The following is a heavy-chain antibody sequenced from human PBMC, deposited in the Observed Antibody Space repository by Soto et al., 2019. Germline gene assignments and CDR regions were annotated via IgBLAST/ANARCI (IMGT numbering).Heavy chain of an antibody. J-gene: IGHJ6*02. V-gene: IGHV1-18*01. Sequence: QVQLVQSGAEVKKPGASVKVSCKATGYTFTSYGISWVRQAPGQGLEWMGWISAYNGNTNYAQKLQGRVTMTTDTSTSTAYMELRSLRSDDTAVSYCARDQTYYDFWSGYSARRGMDVWGQGTTVTVSS. D-gene: IGHD3-3*01. CDR2: ISAYNGNT. CDR3: ARDQTYYDFWSGYSARRGMDV. CDR1: GYTFTSYG.